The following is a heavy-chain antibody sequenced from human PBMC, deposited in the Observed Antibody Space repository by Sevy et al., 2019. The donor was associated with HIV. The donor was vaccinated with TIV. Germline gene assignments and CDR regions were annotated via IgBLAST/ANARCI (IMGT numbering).Heavy chain of an antibody. CDR2: FDPEDDEK. CDR1: GYTLTELS. V-gene: IGHV1-24*01. J-gene: IGHJ4*02. D-gene: IGHD3-22*01. CDR3: ATTKDYYDSSGYPFDY. Sequence: ASVKVSCKVSGYTLTELSVHWVRQAPGKGLEWMATFDPEDDEKIYVQKFQGRVTMTEDTSTDTAYMELSSLRSEDTAVYYCATTKDYYDSSGYPFDYWGQGTLVTVSS.